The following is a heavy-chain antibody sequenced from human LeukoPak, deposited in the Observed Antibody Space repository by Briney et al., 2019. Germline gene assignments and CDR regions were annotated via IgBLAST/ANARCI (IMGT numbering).Heavy chain of an antibody. Sequence: AAVKVSCKPSGYTFTGYNIHWVLQAPGQGVECGVWINPNSDATNYPQKVQDRTTMSRSTSINAPYMHLSRLGYDDTAGHYLPSAFTSTTDFECWGEGTLVTVSS. J-gene: IGHJ4*02. CDR2: INPNSDAT. V-gene: IGHV1-2*02. CDR1: GYTFTGYN. CDR3: PSAFTSTTDFEC. D-gene: IGHD2/OR15-2a*01.